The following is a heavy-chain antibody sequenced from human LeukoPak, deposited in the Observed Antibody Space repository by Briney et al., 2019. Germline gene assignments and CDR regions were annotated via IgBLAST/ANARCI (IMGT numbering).Heavy chain of an antibody. CDR1: GFTFSSYG. CDR3: ARGSLGGSCYGPPGY. J-gene: IGHJ4*02. CDR2: IWYDGSNK. V-gene: IGHV3-33*01. D-gene: IGHD2-15*01. Sequence: GGSLRLSCAASGFTFSSYGMHWVRQAPGKGLEWVAVIWYDGSNKYYADSVKGRFTISRDNSKNTLYLQMNSLRAEDTAVYYCARGSLGGSCYGPPGYWGQGTLVTVSS.